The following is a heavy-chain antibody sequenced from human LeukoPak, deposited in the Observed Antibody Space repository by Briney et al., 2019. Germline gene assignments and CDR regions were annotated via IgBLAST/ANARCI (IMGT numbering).Heavy chain of an antibody. D-gene: IGHD5-12*01. CDR1: GFTFRTYS. CDR2: ISSSSSHM. CDR3: ARVKEASAFDI. J-gene: IGHJ3*02. Sequence: GGSLRLSCAASGFTFRTYSMTWVRQAPGKGLEWVSSISSSSSHMYYADSLKGRFTISRDNAKNSLYLQMNSLRAEDSAMYYCARVKEASAFDIWGQGTMVTVSS. V-gene: IGHV3-21*01.